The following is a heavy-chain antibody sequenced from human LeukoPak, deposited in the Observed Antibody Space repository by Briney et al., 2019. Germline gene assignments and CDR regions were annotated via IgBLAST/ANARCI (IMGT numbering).Heavy chain of an antibody. CDR1: GFTFSSYA. J-gene: IGHJ2*01. CDR3: AKIAVTNSWYFDL. D-gene: IGHD4-17*01. CDR2: IYHSGRT. V-gene: IGHV4-30-2*01. Sequence: LRLSCAASGFTFSSYAMSWIRQPPGKGLEWIGNIYHSGRTYYNQFLRSRVTIPIDRSNNQFSLKLNSVTAADTAVYYCAKIAVTNSWYFDLWGRGTLATVSS.